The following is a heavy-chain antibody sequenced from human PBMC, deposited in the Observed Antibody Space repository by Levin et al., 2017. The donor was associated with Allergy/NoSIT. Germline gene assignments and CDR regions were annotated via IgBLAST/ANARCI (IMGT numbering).Heavy chain of an antibody. CDR2: ISYDGNYK. Sequence: GGSLRLSCAASGFSFSGHGMHWLRQAPGKGLEWLTVISYDGNYKYYAESVRGRFTVSRDNSKNTLSLEMNGLRPEDTAVYYCAKDNGGVYHAGKHWFHPWGPGTLVTVSS. V-gene: IGHV3-30*18. CDR3: AKDNGGVYHAGKHWFHP. D-gene: IGHD4-23*01. CDR1: GFSFSGHG. J-gene: IGHJ5*02.